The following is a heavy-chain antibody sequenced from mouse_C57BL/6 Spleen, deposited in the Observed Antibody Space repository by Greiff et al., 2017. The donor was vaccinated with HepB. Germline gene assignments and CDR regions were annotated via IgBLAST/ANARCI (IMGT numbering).Heavy chain of an antibody. J-gene: IGHJ3*01. CDR3: ARQSLYYSNAWFAY. D-gene: IGHD2-5*01. CDR1: GFTFSSYT. CDR2: ISGGGGNT. V-gene: IGHV5-9*01. Sequence: EVKVVESGGGLVKPGGSLKLSCAASGFTFSSYTMSWVRQTPEKRLEWVATISGGGGNTYYPDSVKGRFTISRDNAKNTLYLQMSSLRSEDTALYYCARQSLYYSNAWFAYWGQGTLVTVSA.